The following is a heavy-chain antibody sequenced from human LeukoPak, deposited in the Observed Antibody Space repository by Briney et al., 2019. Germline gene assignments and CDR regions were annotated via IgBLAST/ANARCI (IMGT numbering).Heavy chain of an antibody. D-gene: IGHD3-9*01. Sequence: SETLSLTCTVSGGSISSYYWSWIRQPPGKGLEWIGYIYYSGSTNYNPSLKSRVTISVDTSKNQFSLKLSSVTAADTAVYYCARGRVLRYFDWSRGSWYFDYWGQGTLVTVSS. CDR1: GGSISSYY. CDR3: ARGRVLRYFDWSRGSWYFDY. V-gene: IGHV4-59*01. CDR2: IYYSGST. J-gene: IGHJ4*02.